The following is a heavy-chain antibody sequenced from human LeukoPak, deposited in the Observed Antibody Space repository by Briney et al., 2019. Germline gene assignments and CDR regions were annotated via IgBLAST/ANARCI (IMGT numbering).Heavy chain of an antibody. CDR2: IDPNGGST. D-gene: IGHD1-1*01. J-gene: IGHJ4*02. V-gene: IGHV1-46*01. CDR3: ARDGRNWSFDY. Sequence: ASVTVSCKSSGSTFSSHKMHCVRQAPGQGLEWMGIIDPNGGSTTYAQKFQGRVTMTRDTSTSTVYMELSSLRSEDTAVYYWARDGRNWSFDYWGQGTLVTVSS. CDR1: GSTFSSHK.